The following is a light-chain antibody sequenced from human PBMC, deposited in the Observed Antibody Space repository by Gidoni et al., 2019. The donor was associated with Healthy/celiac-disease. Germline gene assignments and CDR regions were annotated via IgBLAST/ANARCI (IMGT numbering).Light chain of an antibody. Sequence: DIEMTQSPLSLPVTPGEPASISCRSSQSLLHSNGYNYLDWYLQKPGQSPQLLIYLGSNRASGVPDRFSGSGSGTEFTLKISRVEAEDVGVYYCMQAIKTPPNTFGQGTKLEIK. CDR2: LGS. J-gene: IGKJ2*01. CDR3: MQAIKTPPNT. CDR1: QSLLHSNGYNY. V-gene: IGKV2-28*01.